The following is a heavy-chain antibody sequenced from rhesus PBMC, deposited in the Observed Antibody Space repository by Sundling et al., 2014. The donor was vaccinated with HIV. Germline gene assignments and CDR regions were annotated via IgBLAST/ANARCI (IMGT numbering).Heavy chain of an antibody. D-gene: IGHD3-9*01. CDR1: GFTFSDYA. V-gene: IGHV3-103*01. CDR3: AKANRGDDFTYYLGYALDS. J-gene: IGHJ6*01. Sequence: EVQLVESGGGLAEPGRSLRLSCVASGFTFSDYAIHWVRQAPGKGLDWVSVISSGGSTFYADSVKGRFTISRDNSKNTLSLEMNSLRTEDTAVYYCAKANRGDDFTYYLGYALDSWGQGSSSPSPQ. CDR2: ISSGGST.